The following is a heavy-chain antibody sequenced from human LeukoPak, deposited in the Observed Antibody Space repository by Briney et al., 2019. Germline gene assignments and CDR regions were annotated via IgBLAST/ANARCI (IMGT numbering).Heavy chain of an antibody. D-gene: IGHD6-19*01. V-gene: IGHV1-69*05. CDR1: GGTFSSYA. Sequence: SVKVSCEASGGTFSSYAISWVRQAPGQGLEWMGRIIPIFGTANYAQKFQGRVTITTDESTSTAYMELSSLRSEDTAVYYCARDGYSSGWYVWGFDYWGQGTLVTVSS. CDR3: ARDGYSSGWYVWGFDY. CDR2: IIPIFGTA. J-gene: IGHJ4*02.